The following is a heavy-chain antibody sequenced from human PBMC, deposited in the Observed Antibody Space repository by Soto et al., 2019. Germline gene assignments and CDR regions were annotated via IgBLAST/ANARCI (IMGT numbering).Heavy chain of an antibody. V-gene: IGHV1-2*04. CDR2: INPNSGGT. CDR1: GYTITGYY. Sequence: ASVTVSCQASGYTITGYYMHWVRQAPGQGLEWMGWINPNSGGTNYAQKFQGWVTMTRDTSISTAYMELSRLRSDDTAVYYCARETTVTSLGMDVWGQGTTVTVSS. CDR3: ARETTVTSLGMDV. J-gene: IGHJ6*02. D-gene: IGHD4-4*01.